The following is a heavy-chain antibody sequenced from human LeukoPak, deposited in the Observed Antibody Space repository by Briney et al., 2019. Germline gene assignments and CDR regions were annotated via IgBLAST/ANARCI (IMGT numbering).Heavy chain of an antibody. V-gene: IGHV1-8*01. CDR2: INPNSGNT. D-gene: IGHD2-21*01. CDR1: GYTFTTYD. J-gene: IGHJ4*02. CDR3: ARVAGNCGGDCYRLVY. Sequence: ASVKVSCKASGYTFTTYDINWVRQATGQGLEWMAWINPNSGNTGYAQKFQGRVTMTRNTSISTAYMELSSLRSEATAVYYCARVAGNCGGDCYRLVYWGQGTLVTVSS.